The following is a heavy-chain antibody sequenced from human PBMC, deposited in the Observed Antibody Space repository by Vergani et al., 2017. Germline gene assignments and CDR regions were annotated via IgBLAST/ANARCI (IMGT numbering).Heavy chain of an antibody. J-gene: IGHJ6*02. CDR2: IYYSGST. Sequence: QLQLQESGPGLVKPSETLSLTCTVSGGSISSSSYYWGWIRQPPGKGLEWIGSIYYSGSTYYNPSLKSRVTISVDTSKNQFSLKLSSVTAADTAVYYCARVVHNWNYDLGYYYYYGMDVWGQGTTVTVSS. V-gene: IGHV4-39*07. D-gene: IGHD1-7*01. CDR1: GGSISSSSYY. CDR3: ARVVHNWNYDLGYYYYYGMDV.